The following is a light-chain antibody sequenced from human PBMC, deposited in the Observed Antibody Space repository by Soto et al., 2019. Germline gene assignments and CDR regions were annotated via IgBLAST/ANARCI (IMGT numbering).Light chain of an antibody. Sequence: QAVVTQPPSASETPGQRVTISCSGSSSNIGSNTVNWYQQLPGTAPKLLIYSNDQRPSGVPDRFSGSKSGTSASLAISGLQSEDEADYYCSAYAGSNTFVFGTGTKLTVL. CDR2: SND. CDR1: SSNIGSNT. CDR3: SAYAGSNTFV. V-gene: IGLV1-44*01. J-gene: IGLJ1*01.